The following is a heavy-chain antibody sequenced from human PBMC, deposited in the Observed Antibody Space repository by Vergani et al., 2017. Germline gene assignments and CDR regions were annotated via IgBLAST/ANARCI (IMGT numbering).Heavy chain of an antibody. V-gene: IGHV3-9*01. D-gene: IGHD4-17*01. CDR1: GFTFDDYA. CDR3: AKGGMTTVTTNFFWDY. Sequence: EVQLVESGGGLVQPGRSLRLSCAASGFTFDDYAMHWVRQAPGKGLEWVSGISWNSGSIGYADSVKGRFTISRDNAKNSLYLQMNSLRAEDTAVYYCAKGGMTTVTTNFFWDYWGQGTLVTVSS. J-gene: IGHJ4*02. CDR2: ISWNSGSI.